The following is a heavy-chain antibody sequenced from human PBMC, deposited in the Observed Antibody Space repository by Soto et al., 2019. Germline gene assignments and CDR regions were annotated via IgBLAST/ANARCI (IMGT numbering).Heavy chain of an antibody. V-gene: IGHV4-59*01. CDR1: GGSISSYY. J-gene: IGHJ5*02. CDR3: ARAYYYGSGSWSDP. Sequence: PSETLSLTCTVSGGSISSYYWSWIRQPPGKGLEWIGYIYYSGSTNYNPSLKSRVTISVDTSKNQFSLKLSSVTAADTAVYCCARAYYYGSGSWSDPWGQGTLVTVSS. CDR2: IYYSGST. D-gene: IGHD3-10*01.